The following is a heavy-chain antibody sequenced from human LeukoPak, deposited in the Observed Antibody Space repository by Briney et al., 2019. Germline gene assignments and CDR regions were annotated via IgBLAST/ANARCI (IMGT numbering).Heavy chain of an antibody. V-gene: IGHV1-2*02. CDR1: GYTFTGYY. CDR3: ARGLRGRGYSYGHYYYYMDV. D-gene: IGHD5-18*01. CDR2: INPNSGGT. Sequence: GASVKVSCKASGYTFTGYYMHWVRQAPGQGLEWMGWINPNSGGTNYAQKFQGRVTMTRDTSISTAYMELSRLRSDDTAVYYCARGLRGRGYSYGHYYYYMDVWGKGTTVTVSS. J-gene: IGHJ6*03.